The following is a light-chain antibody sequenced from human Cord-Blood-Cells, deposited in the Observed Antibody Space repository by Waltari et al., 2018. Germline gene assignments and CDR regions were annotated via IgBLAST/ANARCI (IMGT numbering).Light chain of an antibody. CDR1: SGINVGTYR. CDR3: MIWHSSAWV. CDR2: YKSDSDK. J-gene: IGLJ3*02. Sequence: QAVLTQPSSLSASPGASASLTCTLRSGINVGTYRIYWYQQKPGSPPQYPLRYKSDSDKQQGSGVPSRFSGSKDASANVGILLISGLQSEDEADYYCMIWHSSAWVFGGGTKLTVL. V-gene: IGLV5-45*02.